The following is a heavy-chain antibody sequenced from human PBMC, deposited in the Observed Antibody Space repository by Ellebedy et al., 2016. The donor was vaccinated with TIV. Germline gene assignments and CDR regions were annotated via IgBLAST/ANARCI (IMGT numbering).Heavy chain of an antibody. D-gene: IGHD6-13*01. CDR3: ARGPYSSSWNRYFDL. Sequence: AASVTVSCKASRGTFSSYAISWVRQAPGQGLEWMGWISAYNGNTNYAQKLQGRVTMTTDTSTSTAYMELRSLRSDDTAVYYCARGPYSSSWNRYFDLWGRGTLVTVSS. V-gene: IGHV1-18*01. CDR2: ISAYNGNT. J-gene: IGHJ2*01. CDR1: RGTFSSYA.